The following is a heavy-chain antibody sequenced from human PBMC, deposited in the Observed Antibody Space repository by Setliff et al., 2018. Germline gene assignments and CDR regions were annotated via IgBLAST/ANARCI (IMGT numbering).Heavy chain of an antibody. CDR1: GGSISSHY. J-gene: IGHJ4*02. CDR2: IYYSGST. V-gene: IGHV4-59*11. CDR3: ARGYYFDY. Sequence: PSETLSLTCTVSGGSISSHYWSWIRQPPGKGLEWIGSIYYSGSTNYNPSLKSRVSISVDTSNNQFSLKLNSVTAADTAVYYCARGYYFDYWGQGTLVTVSS.